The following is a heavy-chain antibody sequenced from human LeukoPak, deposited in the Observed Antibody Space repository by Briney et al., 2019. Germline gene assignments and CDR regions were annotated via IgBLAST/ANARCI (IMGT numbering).Heavy chain of an antibody. J-gene: IGHJ4*02. D-gene: IGHD6-13*01. CDR3: AIGRGGRQLGDY. CDR1: EYSFPNYC. Sequence: GESLKISCKHSEYSFPNYCIGWVRQMPGKGLEWMGIIYPDDSDTRYSPSFQGQVTISADRSISTAYLQWSSLKASDTAMYYSAIGRGGRQLGDYWGQGTLVTVSS. V-gene: IGHV5-51*01. CDR2: IYPDDSDT.